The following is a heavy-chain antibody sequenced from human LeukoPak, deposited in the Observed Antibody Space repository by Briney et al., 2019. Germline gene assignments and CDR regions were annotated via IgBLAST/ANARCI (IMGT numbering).Heavy chain of an antibody. V-gene: IGHV4-39*01. CDR3: ARRRIIVVVPAAIGIQFDH. J-gene: IGHJ5*02. D-gene: IGHD2-2*01. Sequence: PSETLSLTCTVSGGSISSSSYYWGWLRQPPGKGLEWIVSIYYSGSTYYNPSLKSRVTISVYTSKNQFSLKLSSVTAADTAVYYCARRRIIVVVPAAIGIQFDHWGQGTLVTVSS. CDR2: IYYSGST. CDR1: GGSISSSSYY.